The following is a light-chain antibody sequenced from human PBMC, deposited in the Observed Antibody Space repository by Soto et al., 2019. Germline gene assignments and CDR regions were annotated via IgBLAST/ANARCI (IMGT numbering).Light chain of an antibody. V-gene: IGLV2-23*02. CDR3: CSYAGSSTYV. CDR1: TSDVGTYHL. CDR2: EVT. J-gene: IGLJ1*01. Sequence: QSALTQPASVSGSPGQSITISCTGTTSDVGTYHLVSWYQQHPGKAPRFVIYEVTKRPSGVSNRFSGSKSGNTASLTISGLQAEDEADYYCCSYAGSSTYVFGTGTKLTVL.